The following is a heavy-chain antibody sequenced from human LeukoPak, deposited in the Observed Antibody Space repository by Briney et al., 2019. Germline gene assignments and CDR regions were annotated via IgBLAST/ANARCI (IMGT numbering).Heavy chain of an antibody. V-gene: IGHV1-2*02. Sequence: ASVKVSCKASGYTFTGYYMHWVRQAPGQGLEWMGWINPNSGGTNYAQKFQGSVTMTRDTSISTAYMELSRLRSDDTAVYYCARAHGVIRPPYFDYWGQGTLVTVSS. CDR1: GYTFTGYY. CDR3: ARAHGVIRPPYFDY. CDR2: INPNSGGT. D-gene: IGHD3-16*02. J-gene: IGHJ4*02.